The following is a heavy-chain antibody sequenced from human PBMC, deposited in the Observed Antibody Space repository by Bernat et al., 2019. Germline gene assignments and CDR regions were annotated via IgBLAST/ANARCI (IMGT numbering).Heavy chain of an antibody. J-gene: IGHJ4*02. CDR2: TSYEGSNK. Sequence: QVLLVESGGGVVQPGTSLRLSCAASGFTFSSYGMHWVRQAPGKGLEWVAVTSYEGSNKNHADSVKGRFTISRDNSKHTLYLQMNSLRTEDTAVYYCAKDYGDYSYYLDYWGQGTLVTVSS. D-gene: IGHD4-17*01. CDR1: GFTFSSYG. V-gene: IGHV3-30*18. CDR3: AKDYGDYSYYLDY.